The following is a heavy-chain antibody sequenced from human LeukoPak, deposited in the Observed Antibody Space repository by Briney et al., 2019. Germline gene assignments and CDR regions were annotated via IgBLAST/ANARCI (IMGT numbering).Heavy chain of an antibody. D-gene: IGHD2-2*01. V-gene: IGHV3-15*01. CDR2: IKSKTDGGTT. J-gene: IGHJ4*02. Sequence: KSGGALILSCAASGFTFSSYSMSWVRQAPGKVLEWDGRIKSKTDGGTTDYAAPVKGRFSISGDDSKNTLYLEMNSLKTEDTAVYYCTTGTHCTSSSCYELFDYWGQGTLVTVSS. CDR3: TTGTHCTSSSCYELFDY. CDR1: GFTFSSYS.